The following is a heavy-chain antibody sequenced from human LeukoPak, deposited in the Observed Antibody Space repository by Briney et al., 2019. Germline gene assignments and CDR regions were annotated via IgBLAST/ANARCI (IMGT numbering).Heavy chain of an antibody. Sequence: GGSLRLSCAATGFTFSNYAMNWVRQAPGKGLEWVSAVSGSGAYTYYVDSVRGRFTISRDNSKNTLYLQLNSLTAEDTAVYYCAKARDIVVVPAAMCALDVRGQGTTVTVSS. J-gene: IGHJ6*02. V-gene: IGHV3-23*01. D-gene: IGHD2-2*01. CDR3: AKARDIVVVPAAMCALDV. CDR1: GFTFSNYA. CDR2: VSGSGAYT.